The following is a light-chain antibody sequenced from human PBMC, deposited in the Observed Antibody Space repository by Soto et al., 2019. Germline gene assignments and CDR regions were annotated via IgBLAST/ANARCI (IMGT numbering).Light chain of an antibody. Sequence: DIQMTQSPSSLFASVGNRVIITCQASQDINNYLNWYQQKPGKAPKLLIYDASYLQTGVPSRFSGTGSGTDFSLTISSLQPEDIATYYCQQYVNLPPTFGGGTKVEIK. V-gene: IGKV1-33*01. CDR3: QQYVNLPPT. J-gene: IGKJ4*01. CDR1: QDINNY. CDR2: DAS.